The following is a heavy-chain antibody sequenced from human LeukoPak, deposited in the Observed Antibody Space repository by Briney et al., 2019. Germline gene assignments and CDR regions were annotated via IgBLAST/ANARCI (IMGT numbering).Heavy chain of an antibody. CDR2: ISSGGSIT. Sequence: TGGSLRLSCAASGFTFSDYYMSWIRQAPGEGLEWVSYISSGGSITHYADSVKGRFTISRDNAKNSVYMQMNSLRAEDTAVYYCAKDISTRVGTAHFDYWGQGTLVTVSS. CDR1: GFTFSDYY. J-gene: IGHJ4*02. D-gene: IGHD1-1*01. V-gene: IGHV3-11*04. CDR3: AKDISTRVGTAHFDY.